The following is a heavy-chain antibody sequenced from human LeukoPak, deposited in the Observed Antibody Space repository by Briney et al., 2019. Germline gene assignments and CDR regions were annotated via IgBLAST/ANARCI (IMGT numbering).Heavy chain of an antibody. V-gene: IGHV5-51*01. CDR3: ARSGLGDSRVY. D-gene: IGHD3-16*01. Sequence: GESLKISCKGSGYSFTTYWIGWVRQMPGKGLEWMGIIYPGDSDTKYSPSFQGQVTTSADKSISTAYLQWSSLKASDTATYYCARSGLGDSRVYWGQGTLVTVSS. J-gene: IGHJ4*02. CDR2: IYPGDSDT. CDR1: GYSFTTYW.